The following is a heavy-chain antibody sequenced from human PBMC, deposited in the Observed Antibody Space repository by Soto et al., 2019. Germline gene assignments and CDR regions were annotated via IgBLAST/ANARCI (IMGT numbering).Heavy chain of an antibody. Sequence: TLSLTCAVSGGSISSGGYSWIWIRQPPGKGLEWIGYIYHSGSTYYNPSLKSRVTISVDRSKNQFSLKLSSVTAADTAVYYCARAMTTVTTIDYWVQGTLVTVSS. CDR2: IYHSGST. CDR3: ARAMTTVTTIDY. J-gene: IGHJ4*02. V-gene: IGHV4-30-2*01. D-gene: IGHD4-17*01. CDR1: GGSISSGGYS.